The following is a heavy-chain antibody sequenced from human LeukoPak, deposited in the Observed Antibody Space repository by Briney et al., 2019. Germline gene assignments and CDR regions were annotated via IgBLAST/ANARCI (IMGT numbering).Heavy chain of an antibody. CDR1: GFTFSSYG. J-gene: IGHJ4*02. V-gene: IGHV3-23*01. CDR3: ARDYDSSGPLDY. CDR2: ISGSGGST. Sequence: PGGSLRLSCAASGFTFSSYGMSWVRQAPGKGLEWVSAISGSGGSTYYADSVKGRFTLSRDNSKNTLYLQMNSLRAEDTAVYYCARDYDSSGPLDYWGQGTLVTVSS. D-gene: IGHD3-22*01.